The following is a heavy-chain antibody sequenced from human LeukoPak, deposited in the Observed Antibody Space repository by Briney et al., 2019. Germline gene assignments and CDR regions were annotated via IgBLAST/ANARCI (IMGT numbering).Heavy chain of an antibody. CDR1: GGSFSGYY. Sequence: PSETLSLTCAVYGGSFSGYYWSWIRQPPGKGLEWIGEINHSGSTNYNPSLKSRVTISVDTSKNQFSLKLSSVTAADTAVYYCARIRFGHSYGYTLDYWGQGTLVTVSS. D-gene: IGHD5-18*01. V-gene: IGHV4-34*01. CDR2: INHSGST. J-gene: IGHJ4*02. CDR3: ARIRFGHSYGYTLDY.